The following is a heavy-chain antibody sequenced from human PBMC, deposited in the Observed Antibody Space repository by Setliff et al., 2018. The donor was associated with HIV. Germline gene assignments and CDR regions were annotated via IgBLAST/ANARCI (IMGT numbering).Heavy chain of an antibody. D-gene: IGHD3-22*01. J-gene: IGHJ4*02. Sequence: SETLSLTCTVSGGSMSGLYWSWMWQRPGRGLEWIGYVYYSGSTKYNPSLQSRVTISIDTSKNQFSLKLSSVTAADTAVYYCAREATYYYDGSGYYYFDYWGRGTLVTVSS. CDR1: GGSMSGLY. CDR3: AREATYYYDGSGYYYFDY. CDR2: VYYSGST. V-gene: IGHV4-59*11.